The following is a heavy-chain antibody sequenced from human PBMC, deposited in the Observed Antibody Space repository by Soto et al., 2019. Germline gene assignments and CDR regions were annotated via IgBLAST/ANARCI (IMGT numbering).Heavy chain of an antibody. V-gene: IGHV3-48*01. CDR1: GFTFSSYS. J-gene: IGHJ6*03. D-gene: IGHD6-6*01. CDR2: ISSSSSTI. CDR3: AREYSSSPYYYMDV. Sequence: GGSLRLSCAASGFTFSSYSMNWVRQAPGKGLEWVSYISSSSSTIYYADSVKGRFTISRDNAKNSLYLQMNSLRAEDTAVYYCAREYSSSPYYYMDVWGKGTTVTVSS.